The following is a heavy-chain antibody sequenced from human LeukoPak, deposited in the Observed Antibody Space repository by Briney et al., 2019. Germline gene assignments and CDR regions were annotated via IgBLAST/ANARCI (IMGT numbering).Heavy chain of an antibody. V-gene: IGHV1-18*01. Sequence: GASVKVSCKASGYTXTSYGISWVRQAPGQGLEWMGWISAYNGDTNYAQKLQGRVTMTTDTSTSTAYMELRSLRSDDTAVYYCARDRAYESSDYWGQGTLVTVSS. CDR2: ISAYNGDT. CDR3: ARDRAYESSDY. J-gene: IGHJ4*02. D-gene: IGHD2-2*01. CDR1: GYTXTSYG.